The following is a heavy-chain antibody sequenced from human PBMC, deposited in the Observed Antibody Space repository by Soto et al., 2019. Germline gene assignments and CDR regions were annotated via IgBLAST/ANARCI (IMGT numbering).Heavy chain of an antibody. D-gene: IGHD4-4*01. V-gene: IGHV3-33*01. Sequence: ESGGGVVQPGRSLRLSCAASGFTFRTYGMHWVRQAPGKGLEWVAVIWDDGSNKYYADSVKGRFTISRDNSKNTLYLQMNSLRAEDTAAYYCARDQGTLTTFYYYYAMDVWGQGTTVTVSS. J-gene: IGHJ6*02. CDR1: GFTFRTYG. CDR2: IWDDGSNK. CDR3: ARDQGTLTTFYYYYAMDV.